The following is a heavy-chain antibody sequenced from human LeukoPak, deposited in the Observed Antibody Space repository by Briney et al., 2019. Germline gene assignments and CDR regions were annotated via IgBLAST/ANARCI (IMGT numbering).Heavy chain of an antibody. J-gene: IGHJ4*02. D-gene: IGHD2-2*01. Sequence: GRSLRLSCAASGFTFSSYAMHWVRQAPGKGLGWAAVISYDGSNKYYADSVKGRFTISRDNSKNTLYLQMNSLRAEDTAVYYCAREVRHAMTPFFDYWGQGTLVTVSS. CDR2: ISYDGSNK. CDR1: GFTFSSYA. CDR3: AREVRHAMTPFFDY. V-gene: IGHV3-30-3*01.